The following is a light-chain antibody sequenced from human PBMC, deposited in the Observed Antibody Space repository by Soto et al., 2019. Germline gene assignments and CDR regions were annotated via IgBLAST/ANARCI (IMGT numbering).Light chain of an antibody. CDR3: SSFAGSYTHV. V-gene: IGLV2-11*01. J-gene: IGLJ1*01. CDR1: NSDVGGYNY. Sequence: QLVLTQPRSVSGSPGQAVTFSCTGTNSDVGGYNYVSWYQQHPDKAPKLIIYDVSKRPSGVPDRFSGSKSGNTASLTISGLQAEDEADYFCSSFAGSYTHVFGTGTKLTVL. CDR2: DVS.